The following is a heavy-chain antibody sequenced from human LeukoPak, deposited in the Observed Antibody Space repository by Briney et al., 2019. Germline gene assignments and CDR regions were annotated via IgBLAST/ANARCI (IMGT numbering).Heavy chain of an antibody. J-gene: IGHJ4*02. V-gene: IGHV1-2*02. CDR3: ARELIAAAGMDY. CDR2: INPNSGGT. CDR1: GYMFTGYY. D-gene: IGHD6-13*01. Sequence: GASVKVSCKASGYMFTGYYMHWVRQAPGQRLEWMGWINPNSGGTNNAEKFQERVTMTRDTSTSTVYMELSSLRSEDTAVYYCARELIAAAGMDYWGKGTLVTVSS.